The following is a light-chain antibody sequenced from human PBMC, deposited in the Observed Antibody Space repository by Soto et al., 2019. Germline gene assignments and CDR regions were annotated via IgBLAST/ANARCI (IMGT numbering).Light chain of an antibody. J-gene: IGLJ1*01. V-gene: IGLV2-23*01. CDR3: CSYAGNSIYV. Sequence: QSALTQPASVSGSTGQSITISCTGTSSDVGSYNLVSWYQQHPGKAPKVMIYEGSKRPSGVSNRFSASKSGTTASLTISGLQAEDEADYYCCSYAGNSIYVFGSGTKVTVL. CDR2: EGS. CDR1: SSDVGSYNL.